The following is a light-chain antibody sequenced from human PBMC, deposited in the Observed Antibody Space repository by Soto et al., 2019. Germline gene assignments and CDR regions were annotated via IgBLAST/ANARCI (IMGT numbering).Light chain of an antibody. CDR2: RNN. CDR1: SSNIGSNY. V-gene: IGLV1-47*01. J-gene: IGLJ1*01. CDR3: AAWDDSHYV. Sequence: QSVLTQPPSASGIPGQRVTISCSGSSSNIGSNYVYRYQQLPGTAPKLLIYRNNQRPSGVPDRFSGSKSGTSASLAISGLRSEDEADYYCAAWDDSHYVFGTGTKVTVL.